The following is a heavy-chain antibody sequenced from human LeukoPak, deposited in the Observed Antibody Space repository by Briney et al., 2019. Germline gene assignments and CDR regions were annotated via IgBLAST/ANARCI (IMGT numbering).Heavy chain of an antibody. V-gene: IGHV3-30*02. CDR3: TKDSTYHYDSSAYYLFDY. D-gene: IGHD3-22*01. CDR2: VRIDGSDK. Sequence: PGPCLRLSCAAAGPSVSIDGTHSGRQAPGEGLGWGAFVRIDGSDKYYADSVKGRLTISKDTSKNTLILQLNSLRPEDTAVYFCTKDSTYHYDSSAYYLFDYWGQGTLVTVSS. J-gene: IGHJ4*02. CDR1: GPSVSIDG.